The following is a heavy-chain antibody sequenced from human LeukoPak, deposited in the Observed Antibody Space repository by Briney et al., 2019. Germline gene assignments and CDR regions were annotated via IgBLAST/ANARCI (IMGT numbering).Heavy chain of an antibody. V-gene: IGHV3-33*06. CDR2: IWYDGSNK. J-gene: IGHJ4*02. CDR3: AKEPYPYDSSGYYDY. CDR1: GFTFSSYG. Sequence: GGSLRLSCAASGFTFSSYGMHWVRQAPGKGLEWVAVIWYDGSNKYYADSVKGRFTISRDNSKNTLYLQMNSLRAEDTAVYYCAKEPYPYDSSGYYDYWGQGTLVTVSP. D-gene: IGHD3-22*01.